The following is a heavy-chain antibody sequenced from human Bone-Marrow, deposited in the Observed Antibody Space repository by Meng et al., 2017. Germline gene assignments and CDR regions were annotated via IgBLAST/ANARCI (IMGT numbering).Heavy chain of an antibody. CDR2: INRNSGGT. J-gene: IGHJ4*02. V-gene: IGHV1-2*06. CDR1: GYTFTGYY. Sequence: VLSVRVVGGVKKPGASGKVYRRASGYTFTGYYMHWWRQAPGEGLEWMGRINRNSGGTNYAQKFKGRVTMTRDTSISTAYMELSRLRSDDTAVYYCARVPGYSSGWYYFDYWGQGTLVTVSS. D-gene: IGHD6-19*01. CDR3: ARVPGYSSGWYYFDY.